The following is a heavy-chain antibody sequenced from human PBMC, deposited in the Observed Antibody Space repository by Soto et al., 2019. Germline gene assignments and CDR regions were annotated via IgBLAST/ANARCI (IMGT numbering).Heavy chain of an antibody. V-gene: IGHV4-34*01. CDR1: GGSFSGYY. CDR3: ARAFCGGDCYYYGMDV. CDR2: INHSGST. J-gene: IGHJ6*02. Sequence: SETLSLTCAVYGGSFSGYYWSWIRQPPGKGLEWIGEINHSGSTNYNPSHKSRVTISVDTSKNQFSLKLSSVTAADTAVYYCARAFCGGDCYYYGMDVWGQGTTVTVSS. D-gene: IGHD2-21*01.